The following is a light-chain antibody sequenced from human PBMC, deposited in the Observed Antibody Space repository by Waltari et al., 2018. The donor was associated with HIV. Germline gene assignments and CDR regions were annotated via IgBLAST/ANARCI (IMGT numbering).Light chain of an antibody. V-gene: IGLV2-23*02. CDR3: CSCARSSTWV. CDR1: SSNIGSYNL. CDR2: EVN. Sequence: QSALTQPASVSGSPGQSITTSCTGTSSNIGSYNLVTWYQQHPGQAPPLMVYEVNKRPCWSYNRFSCSKCGNTASLTISGLQAEDEADYYCCSCARSSTWVFGGGTRLSVL. J-gene: IGLJ3*02.